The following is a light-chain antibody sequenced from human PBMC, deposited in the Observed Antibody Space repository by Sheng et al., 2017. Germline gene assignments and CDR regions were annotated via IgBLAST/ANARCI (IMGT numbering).Light chain of an antibody. CDR3: QQYNSYSPWT. J-gene: IGKJ1*01. CDR2: AAS. CDR1: QGISNY. Sequence: DIQLTQSPSFLSASVGDRVTITCRASQGISNYLGWYQQKPGKAPKLLIYAASTLQSGVPSRFSGSGYGTEFTLTISSLQPEDFATYYCQQYNSYSPWTFGQGTKVEIK. V-gene: IGKV1-9*01.